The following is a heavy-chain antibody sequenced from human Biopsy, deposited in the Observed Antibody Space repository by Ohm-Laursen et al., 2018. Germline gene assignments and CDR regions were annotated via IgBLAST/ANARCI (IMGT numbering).Heavy chain of an antibody. J-gene: IGHJ5*02. CDR3: GRAVRNQLLTDP. CDR2: LNPVSGNS. D-gene: IGHD1-7*01. Sequence: SVKVSCKVSGYTFTSYDITWVRQASGQGPEWIGWLNPVSGNSNFGQKFRGRVTVTSDTSISTAYMELSGLTSDDTATYYCGRAVRNQLLTDPWGQGALVTVSS. CDR1: GYTFTSYD. V-gene: IGHV1-8*01.